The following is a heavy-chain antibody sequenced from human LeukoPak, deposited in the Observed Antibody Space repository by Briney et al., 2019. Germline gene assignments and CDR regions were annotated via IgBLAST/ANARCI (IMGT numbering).Heavy chain of an antibody. V-gene: IGHV1-18*01. CDR1: GYTFTSYG. D-gene: IGHD3-16*01. J-gene: IGHJ4*02. Sequence: GASVKVSCKASGYTFTSYGIIWVRQAPGQGLEWMGWISAYNGNTNYAQKLQGRVTMTTDTSTSTAYMELRSLRSDDTAVYYCARDGPTSYYDYVWGSFPSDYWGQGTLVTVSS. CDR3: ARDGPTSYYDYVWGSFPSDY. CDR2: ISAYNGNT.